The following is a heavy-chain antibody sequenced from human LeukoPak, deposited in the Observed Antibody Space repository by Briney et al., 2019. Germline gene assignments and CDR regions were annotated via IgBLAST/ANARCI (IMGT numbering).Heavy chain of an antibody. V-gene: IGHV3-11*01. D-gene: IGHD3-10*01. CDR3: ATLPRHGSGSYFGYYYYYMDV. J-gene: IGHJ6*03. Sequence: PGGSLRLSCAASGFTFSDYYMSWIRQAPGKGLEWVSYISSSGSTIYYADSVKGRFTISRDNAKNSLYLQMNSLRAEDTAVYYCATLPRHGSGSYFGYYYYYMDVWGKGTTVTISS. CDR2: ISSSGSTI. CDR1: GFTFSDYY.